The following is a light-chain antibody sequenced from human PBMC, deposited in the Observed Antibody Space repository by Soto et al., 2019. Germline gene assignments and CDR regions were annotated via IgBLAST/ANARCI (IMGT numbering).Light chain of an antibody. J-gene: IGLJ1*01. Sequence: QSALTQPASVSGSPGQSITISCTGTSSDVGGFNYVSWYQQHPGKAPNLMIYDVPTRPSGVSYRFSGSTSGNTASLTISGLQAEDEDDYYCNSYTSRSTYVFGTGTKVTVL. V-gene: IGLV2-14*03. CDR2: DVP. CDR1: SSDVGGFNY. CDR3: NSYTSRSTYV.